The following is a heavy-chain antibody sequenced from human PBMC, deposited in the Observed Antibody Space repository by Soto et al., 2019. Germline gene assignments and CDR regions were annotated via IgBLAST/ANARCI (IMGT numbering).Heavy chain of an antibody. CDR2: ISGSGGST. D-gene: IGHD2-2*01. Sequence: PGGSLRLSCAASGFTFSSYAMSWVRQAPGKGLEWVSAISGSGGSTYYADSVKGRFTISRDNSKNTLYLQMNSLRAEDTAVYYCASQAGFVVVPAALHFDYWGQGTLVTVSS. J-gene: IGHJ4*02. V-gene: IGHV3-23*01. CDR1: GFTFSSYA. CDR3: ASQAGFVVVPAALHFDY.